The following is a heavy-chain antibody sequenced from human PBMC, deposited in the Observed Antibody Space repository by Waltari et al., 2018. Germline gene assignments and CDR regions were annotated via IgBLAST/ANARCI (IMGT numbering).Heavy chain of an antibody. V-gene: IGHV6-1*01. D-gene: IGHD2-8*02. CDR3: AREVVYAPSIVFDY. CDR2: TYYRSKWYN. Sequence: QVQLQQSGPGLVKPSQTLSLTCAISGESVPSNRAAWNWIRQSPSRGLEWLGRTYYRSKWYNDYAVSVKSRITINPDTSKNQFSLQLNSVTPEDTAVYYCAREVVYAPSIVFDYWCQGTLVTVSS. J-gene: IGHJ4*02. CDR1: GESVPSNRAA.